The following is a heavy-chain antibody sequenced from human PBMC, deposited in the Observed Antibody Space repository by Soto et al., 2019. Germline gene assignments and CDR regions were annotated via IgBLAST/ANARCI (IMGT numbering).Heavy chain of an antibody. J-gene: IGHJ5*02. Sequence: QVQLVQSGAEVKKPGSSVKVSCKASGGTFSTYTITWVRQAPGQGLEWMGRIIPIIGIINYAQKFQGRVTITADKCTCTAYMDLTRLRSDDTAVYYCAGDPDSHYNDSHAYSYPWGQGTLVTVSS. CDR3: AGDPDSHYNDSHAYSYP. D-gene: IGHD3-22*01. CDR1: GGTFSTYT. V-gene: IGHV1-69*08. CDR2: IIPIIGII.